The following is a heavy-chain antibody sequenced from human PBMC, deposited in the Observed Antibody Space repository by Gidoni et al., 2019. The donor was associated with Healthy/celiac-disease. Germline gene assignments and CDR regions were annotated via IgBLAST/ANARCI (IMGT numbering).Heavy chain of an antibody. CDR1: GGSISSYY. CDR3: ARSEICSSTSCYIFDY. CDR2: IYTSGST. D-gene: IGHD2-2*01. V-gene: IGHV4-4*07. Sequence: QVQLQESGPVLVKPSETLSPTCTVSGGSISSYYWSWIRQPAGKGLEWIGRIYTSGSTNYNPSLKSRVTMSVDTSKNQFSLKLSSVTAADTAVYYCARSEICSSTSCYIFDYWGQGTLVTVSS. J-gene: IGHJ4*02.